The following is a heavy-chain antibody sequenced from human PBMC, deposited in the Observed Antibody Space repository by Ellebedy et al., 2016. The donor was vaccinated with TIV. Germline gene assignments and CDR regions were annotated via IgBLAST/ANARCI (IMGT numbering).Heavy chain of an antibody. CDR1: GFTFSSYG. CDR3: ASWDFDY. D-gene: IGHD7-27*01. V-gene: IGHV3-30*03. J-gene: IGHJ4*02. CDR2: ISYDGSNK. Sequence: GESLKISCVASGFTFSSYGMHWVRQAPGKGLEWVAVISYDGSNKYYADSVKGRFTISRDNSKNTLYLQMNSLRAEDTAVYWCASWDFDYWGQGTLVTVSS.